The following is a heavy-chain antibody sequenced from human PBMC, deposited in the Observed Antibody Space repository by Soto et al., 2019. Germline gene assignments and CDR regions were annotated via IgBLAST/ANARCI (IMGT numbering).Heavy chain of an antibody. V-gene: IGHV4-59*08. CDR1: GGSISSYY. CDR2: IYYSGST. D-gene: IGHD3-16*01. CDR3: ARRWGSTFDY. J-gene: IGHJ4*02. Sequence: QVQLQESGPGLVKPSETLSLTCTVSGGSISSYYWSWIRQSPGKGLEWIGYIYYSGSTNYNPSLXRXVXIXXDTSKNQFSLKLSSVTAADTAVYYCARRWGSTFDYWGQGTLVTVSS.